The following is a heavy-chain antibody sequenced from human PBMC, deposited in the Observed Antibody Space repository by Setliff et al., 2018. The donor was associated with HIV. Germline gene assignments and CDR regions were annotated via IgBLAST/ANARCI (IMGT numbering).Heavy chain of an antibody. V-gene: IGHV4-38-2*02. D-gene: IGHD6-19*01. Sequence: LSLTCTVSAYSIRNGYYWGWIRQSPGKGLEWIGTLYYDGNTYYNPSLKSRVTMSVDTSKNQFSLDLNSVTAADTAVYYCARETIRSGHPSEAGFDFWGQGAPVTVSS. J-gene: IGHJ4*02. CDR1: AYSIRNGYY. CDR2: LYYDGNT. CDR3: ARETIRSGHPSEAGFDF.